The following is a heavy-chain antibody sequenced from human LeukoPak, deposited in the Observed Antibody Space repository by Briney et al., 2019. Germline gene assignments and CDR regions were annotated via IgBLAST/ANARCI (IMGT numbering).Heavy chain of an antibody. CDR3: ARDQGAIYYMDV. Sequence: ASVKVSCKASGYTFTSYYMHWVRQAPGQGLEWMGWINPNSGGTNYAQKFQGRVTMTRDTSISTAYMELSRLRSDDTAVYYCARDQGAIYYMDVWGKGTTVTVSS. J-gene: IGHJ6*03. D-gene: IGHD2-21*01. V-gene: IGHV1-2*02. CDR1: GYTFTSYY. CDR2: INPNSGGT.